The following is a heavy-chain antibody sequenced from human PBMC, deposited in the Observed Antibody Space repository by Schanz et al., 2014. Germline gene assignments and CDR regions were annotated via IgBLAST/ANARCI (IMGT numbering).Heavy chain of an antibody. CDR3: AKSGYCRSTSCYQYNYYGLDV. CDR2: IDADGNST. J-gene: IGHJ6*02. D-gene: IGHD2-2*03. V-gene: IGHV3-74*02. Sequence: VQLVESGGGVVQPGRSLRLSCAASGFTFSNYWIHWVRQAPGKGLVWVSRIDADGNSTSYADSVKGRFTISRDNAKNTLYLQMNSLRAEDTAVYYCAKSGYCRSTSCYQYNYYGLDVWGQGTTVTVSS. CDR1: GFTFSNYW.